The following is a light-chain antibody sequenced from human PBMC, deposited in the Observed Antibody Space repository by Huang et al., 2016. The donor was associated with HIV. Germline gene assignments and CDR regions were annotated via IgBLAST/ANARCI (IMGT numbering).Light chain of an antibody. CDR2: DAS. CDR1: QSVSSY. CDR3: QQRSNWPLT. J-gene: IGKJ4*01. V-gene: IGKV3D-11*02. Sequence: EIVLTQSPATLSLSPGEKATLSFRASQSVSSYVAWYQQKPGQAPRLLIYDASNRATGIPARFRGRGPGKEFTLIISSLEPEDFAVYYCQQRSNWPLTFGGGTKVEIK.